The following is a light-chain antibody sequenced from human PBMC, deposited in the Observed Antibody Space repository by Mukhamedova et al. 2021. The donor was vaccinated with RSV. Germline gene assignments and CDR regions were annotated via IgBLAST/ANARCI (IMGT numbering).Light chain of an antibody. CDR3: CSYTGTYWV. J-gene: IGLJ3*02. V-gene: IGLV2-11*01. Sequence: GVPDRFSGSKSGNTASLTISGLQAEDEADYYCCSYTGTYWVFGGGTKLTVL.